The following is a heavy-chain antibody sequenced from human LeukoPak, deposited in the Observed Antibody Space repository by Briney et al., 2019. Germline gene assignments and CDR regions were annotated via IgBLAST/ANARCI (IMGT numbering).Heavy chain of an antibody. CDR1: GFTFSSYE. V-gene: IGHV3-48*03. D-gene: IGHD3-10*01. J-gene: IGHJ4*02. CDR3: AKVTYGSGTYGAFDY. Sequence: GGSLRLSCAASGFTFSSYEMNWVRQAPGKGLEWVSYISSSGSTIYYADSVKGRFTISRDNAKNSLYLQMNSLRAEDTAVYYCAKVTYGSGTYGAFDYWGQGTLVTVSS. CDR2: ISSSGSTI.